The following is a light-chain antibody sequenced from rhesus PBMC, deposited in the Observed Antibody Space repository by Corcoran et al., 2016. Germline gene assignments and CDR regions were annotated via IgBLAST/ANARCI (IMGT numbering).Light chain of an antibody. Sequence: QAAPTQSPSVSGSPGQSVTISCTGTSSDIGGYTRVSWYQQHPATAPKLIIYEVSKRPSGVSDRFSGSKSANTASLTISGLQAEDEADYYCYSFTTSRTFIFGLGPRLFVL. J-gene: IGLJ1*01. CDR3: YSFTTSRTFI. V-gene: IGLV2-13*03. CDR1: SSDIGGYTR. CDR2: EVS.